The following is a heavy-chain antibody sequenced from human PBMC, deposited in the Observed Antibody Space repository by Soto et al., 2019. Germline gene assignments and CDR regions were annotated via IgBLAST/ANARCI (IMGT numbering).Heavy chain of an antibody. CDR2: ISAYNGNT. D-gene: IGHD3-22*01. CDR3: ARDIYYDSSGYSPPVDY. Sequence: ASVKVSCKASGYTFTSYGISWVRQAPGQGLEWMGWISAYNGNTNYAQKLQGRVTMTTDTSTSTAYMELRSLRSDDTAMYYCARDIYYDSSGYSPPVDYWGQGTLVTVSS. V-gene: IGHV1-18*01. J-gene: IGHJ4*02. CDR1: GYTFTSYG.